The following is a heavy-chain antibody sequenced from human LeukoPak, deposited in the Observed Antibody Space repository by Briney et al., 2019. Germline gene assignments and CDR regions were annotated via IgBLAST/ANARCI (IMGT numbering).Heavy chain of an antibody. CDR2: VSSSGSTI. CDR1: GFTFSDYY. J-gene: IGHJ6*02. CDR3: ARGLITGTTYYYYYGMDV. D-gene: IGHD1-7*01. Sequence: GGSLRLSCAASGFTFSDYYMSWIRQAPGKGLEWVSYVSSSGSTIYYADSVKGRFTISRDNAKNSLYLQMNSLRAEDTAVYYCARGLITGTTYYYYYGMDVWGQGTTVTVSS. V-gene: IGHV3-11*04.